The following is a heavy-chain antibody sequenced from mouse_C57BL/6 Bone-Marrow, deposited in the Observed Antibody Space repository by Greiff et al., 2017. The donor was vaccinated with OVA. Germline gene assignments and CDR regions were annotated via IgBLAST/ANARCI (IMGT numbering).Heavy chain of an antibody. V-gene: IGHV1-53*01. J-gene: IGHJ1*03. CDR2: INPSNGGT. CDR1: GYTFTSYW. Sequence: QVQLKQPGTELVKPGASVKLSCKASGYTFTSYWMHWVKQRPGQGLEWIGNINPSNGGTNYNEKFKSKATLTVDKSSSTAYMQLSSLTSEDSAVYYCARLGLRYWYFDVWGTGTTVTVSS. CDR3: ARLGLRYWYFDV. D-gene: IGHD1-1*01.